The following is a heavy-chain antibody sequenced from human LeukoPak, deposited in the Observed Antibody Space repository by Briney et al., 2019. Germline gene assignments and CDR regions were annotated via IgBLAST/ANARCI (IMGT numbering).Heavy chain of an antibody. J-gene: IGHJ6*03. CDR1: GYSFTSYW. Sequence: GESLKISCKGSGYSFTSYWIGWVRQMPGKGLEWMGIIYPGDSDTRYSPSFQGQVTISADKSISTAYLQWSSLKASDTAMYYCAKYYYDSSGPAPGPYYYMDVWGKGTTVTISS. CDR3: AKYYYDSSGPAPGPYYYMDV. D-gene: IGHD3-22*01. V-gene: IGHV5-51*01. CDR2: IYPGDSDT.